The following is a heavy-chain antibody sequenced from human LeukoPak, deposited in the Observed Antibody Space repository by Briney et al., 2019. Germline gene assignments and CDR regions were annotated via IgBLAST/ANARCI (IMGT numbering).Heavy chain of an antibody. CDR3: ARDLYSSSHDAFDI. D-gene: IGHD6-13*01. V-gene: IGHV1-69*05. J-gene: IGHJ3*02. CDR1: GYTFTSYG. CDR2: IIPIFGTA. Sequence: ASVKVSCKASGYTFTSYGISWVRQAPGQGLEWMGGIIPIFGTANYAQKFQGGVTITTDESTSTAYMELSSLRSEDTAVYYCARDLYSSSHDAFDIWGQGTMVTVSS.